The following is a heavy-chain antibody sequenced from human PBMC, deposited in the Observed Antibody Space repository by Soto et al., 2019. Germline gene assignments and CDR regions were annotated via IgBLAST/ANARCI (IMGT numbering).Heavy chain of an antibody. CDR3: AKDDFWSGPDYYYYYGMDV. V-gene: IGHV3-23*01. Sequence: GGSLRLSCAASGFTFSSYAMSWVRQAPGKGLEWVSAISGSGGSTYYADSVKGRFTISRDNSKNTLYLQMNSLRADDTAVYYCAKDDFWSGPDYYYYYGMDVWGQGTTVTVSS. CDR1: GFTFSSYA. J-gene: IGHJ6*02. CDR2: ISGSGGST. D-gene: IGHD3-3*01.